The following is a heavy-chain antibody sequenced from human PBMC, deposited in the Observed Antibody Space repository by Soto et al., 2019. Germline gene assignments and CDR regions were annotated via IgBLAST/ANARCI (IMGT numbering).Heavy chain of an antibody. D-gene: IGHD2-21*02. J-gene: IGHJ4*02. Sequence: EVQLLESGGGFVQPGGSLRLSCTASGVGLSTYAISWVRQAPGKGLEWVSVISGNSGKTDYADSVKGRFSISRDNSENTVYLQMNRLRAEDTAVYYCALPSCGGDCYSPFEYWGQGTLVTVAS. V-gene: IGHV3-23*01. CDR2: ISGNSGKT. CDR1: GVGLSTYA. CDR3: ALPSCGGDCYSPFEY.